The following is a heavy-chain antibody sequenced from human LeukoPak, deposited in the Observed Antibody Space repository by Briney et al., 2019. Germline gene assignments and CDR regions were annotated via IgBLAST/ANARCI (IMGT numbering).Heavy chain of an antibody. J-gene: IGHJ6*02. Sequence: SETLSLTCTVSGGSISSSSYYWGWIRQPPGKGLEWIGSIYYSGSTYYNPSLKSRVTISVDTSKNQFSLKLSSVTAADTAVYYCARRVTMVRGADYYYYGMDVWGQGTTVTVSS. CDR2: IYYSGST. V-gene: IGHV4-39*01. D-gene: IGHD3-10*01. CDR3: ARRVTMVRGADYYYYGMDV. CDR1: GGSISSSSYY.